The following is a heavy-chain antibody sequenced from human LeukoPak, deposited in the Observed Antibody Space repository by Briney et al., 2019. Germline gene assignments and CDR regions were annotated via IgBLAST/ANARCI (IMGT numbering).Heavy chain of an antibody. CDR2: IYYSGST. D-gene: IGHD2-2*01. V-gene: IGHV4-39*01. J-gene: IGHJ6*02. Sequence: SETLSLTCTVSGGSISSSSYYWGWLRQPPGKGLEWIGSIYYSGSTYYNPSLKSRVTISVDTSKNQFSLKLSSVTAADTAVYYCARRRYCSSTSCDKPAPYYYYGMDVWGQGTTVTVSS. CDR3: ARRRYCSSTSCDKPAPYYYYGMDV. CDR1: GGSISSSSYY.